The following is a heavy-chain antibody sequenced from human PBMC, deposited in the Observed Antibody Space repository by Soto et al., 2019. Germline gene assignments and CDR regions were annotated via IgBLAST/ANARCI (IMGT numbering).Heavy chain of an antibody. CDR2: IDSDGSST. CDR1: GFTFCSYW. CDR3: ARGRPYGMDV. J-gene: IGHJ6*02. V-gene: IGHV3-74*01. Sequence: GGSLRLSCAASGFTFCSYWIDWFRQAPGKGLVWVSRIDSDGSSTTYADSVKGRFTTSRDNAKNTLYLQMSSLRVEDTAVYYCARGRPYGMDVWGQGTTVTVSS.